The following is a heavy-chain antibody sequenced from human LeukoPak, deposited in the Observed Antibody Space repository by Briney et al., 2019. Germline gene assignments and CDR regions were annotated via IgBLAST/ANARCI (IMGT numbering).Heavy chain of an antibody. V-gene: IGHV4-39*01. CDR1: GGSISSSSYY. CDR2: IYYSGST. Sequence: SETLSLTCTVSGGSISSSSYYWGWIRQPPGKGLEWTGSIYYSGSTYYNPSLKSRVTISVDTSKNQFSLKLSSVTAADTAVYYCARHRLTTVTANWFDPWGQGTLVTVSS. J-gene: IGHJ5*02. D-gene: IGHD4-11*01. CDR3: ARHRLTTVTANWFDP.